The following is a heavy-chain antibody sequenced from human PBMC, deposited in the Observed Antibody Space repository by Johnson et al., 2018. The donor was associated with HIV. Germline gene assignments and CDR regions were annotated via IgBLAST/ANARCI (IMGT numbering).Heavy chain of an antibody. CDR2: IKQAGSEK. J-gene: IGHJ3*02. D-gene: IGHD1-14*01. CDR1: GFTFSSYW. V-gene: IGHV3-7*01. CDR3: ARDDTGADGAFDI. Sequence: VQLVESGGGLVQPGGSLRLSCAASGFTFSSYWMSWVRQAPGKGLEWVANIKQAGSEKYYVDSVKGRFTISRDNAKNSLYLQMNSLRAEDTAVYYCARDDTGADGAFDIWGQGTRVTGSS.